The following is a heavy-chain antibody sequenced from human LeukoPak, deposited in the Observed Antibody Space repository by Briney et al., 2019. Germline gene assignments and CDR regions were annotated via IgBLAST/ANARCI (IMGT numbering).Heavy chain of an antibody. D-gene: IGHD5-12*01. V-gene: IGHV4-34*01. Sequence: KPSETLSLTCAVYGGSFSGYYWSWIRQPPGKGLEWIGEINHSGSTNYNPSLKSRVTISVDTSKNQFSLKLSSVTAADTAVYYCAREVRYPWLRLRYYYYMDVWGKGTTVTVSS. CDR1: GGSFSGYY. CDR3: AREVRYPWLRLRYYYYMDV. J-gene: IGHJ6*03. CDR2: INHSGST.